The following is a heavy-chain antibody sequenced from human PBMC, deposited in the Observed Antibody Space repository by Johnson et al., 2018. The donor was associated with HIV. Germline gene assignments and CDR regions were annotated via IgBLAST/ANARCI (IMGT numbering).Heavy chain of an antibody. Sequence: QVQLVESGGGLVQPGGSLRLSCAASGFTFSSYAMHWVRQAPGKGLEWVAFIRYDGNNKYYAESVKGRFTISRDNSKNTLYLQMNSLRAEDTAVYYCARTCLGDYDSSDENAFDIWGQGTMVTVSS. D-gene: IGHD3-22*01. CDR2: IRYDGNNK. CDR3: ARTCLGDYDSSDENAFDI. CDR1: GFTFSSYA. J-gene: IGHJ3*02. V-gene: IGHV3-30*02.